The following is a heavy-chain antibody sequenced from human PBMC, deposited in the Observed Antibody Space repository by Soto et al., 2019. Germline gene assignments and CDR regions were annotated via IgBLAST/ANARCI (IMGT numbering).Heavy chain of an antibody. J-gene: IGHJ6*02. CDR1: GFTFSSYG. CDR3: ARDPSIVLVPAATYYYYYYGMDV. D-gene: IGHD2-2*01. Sequence: GGSLRLSCAASGFTFSSYGMHWVRQAPGKGLEWVAVISYDGSNKYYADSVKGRFTISRDNSKNTLYLQMNSLRAEDTAVYYCARDPSIVLVPAATYYYYYYGMDVWGQGTTVTAP. CDR2: ISYDGSNK. V-gene: IGHV3-30*03.